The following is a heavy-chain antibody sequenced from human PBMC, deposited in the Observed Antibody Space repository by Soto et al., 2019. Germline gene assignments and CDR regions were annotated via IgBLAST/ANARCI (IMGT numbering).Heavy chain of an antibody. CDR2: ISSYNGKT. CDR3: ARGHRYCSSSICFAGVTWFDP. Sequence: SXKVSFKASGYTXTTYGIGWVRQAPGQGLEWMGWISSYNGKTNYAQRVQGRVTMTTDTSTSTTYMEMRRLRSDDTDVYYCARGHRYCSSSICFAGVTWFDPWGQGTLGTVS. J-gene: IGHJ5*02. V-gene: IGHV1-18*04. D-gene: IGHD2-2*01. CDR1: GYTXTTYG.